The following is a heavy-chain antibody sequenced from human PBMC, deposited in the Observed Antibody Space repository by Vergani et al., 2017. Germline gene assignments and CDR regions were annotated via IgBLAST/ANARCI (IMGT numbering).Heavy chain of an antibody. CDR2: ISSSSSTI. CDR1: GFTFSSYS. D-gene: IGHD3-3*01. CDR3: AGDTYDFWSGPSGPNWFDP. J-gene: IGHJ5*02. V-gene: IGHV3-48*01. Sequence: EVQLVESGGGLVQPGGSLRLSCAASGFTFSSYSMNWVRQAPGKGLEWVSYISSSSSTIYYADSVKGRFTISRDNAKNSLYLQMNSLRAEDTAVYYCAGDTYDFWSGPSGPNWFDPWGQGTLVTVSS.